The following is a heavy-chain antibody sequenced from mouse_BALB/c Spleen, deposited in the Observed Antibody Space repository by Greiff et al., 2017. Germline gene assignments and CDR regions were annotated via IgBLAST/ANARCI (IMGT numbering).Heavy chain of an antibody. D-gene: IGHD2-1*01. CDR3: ARSYGNYEGFAY. Sequence: EVMLVESGGGLVKPGGSLKLSCAASGFTFSSYAMSWVRQSPEKRLEWVAEISSGGSYTYYPDTVTGRFTISRDNAKNTLYLEMSSLRSEDTAMYYCARSYGNYEGFAYRGQGTLVTVSA. J-gene: IGHJ3*01. CDR1: GFTFSSYA. V-gene: IGHV5-9-4*01. CDR2: ISSGGSYT.